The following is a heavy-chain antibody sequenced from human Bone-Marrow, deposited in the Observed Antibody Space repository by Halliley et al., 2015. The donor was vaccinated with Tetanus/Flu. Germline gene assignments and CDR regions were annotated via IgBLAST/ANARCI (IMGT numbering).Heavy chain of an antibody. Sequence: TLSLTCTVSGDSLKNYYWSWIRQPPGRALEWIGNIYYSGSTSYNPSLQSRVTISVDTSRSQFSLKLRSVTAADTAVYYCARRRDFSYGYFDFWGQGAQVTVSS. J-gene: IGHJ4*02. CDR3: ARRRDFSYGYFDF. D-gene: IGHD5-18*01. CDR1: GDSLKNYY. V-gene: IGHV4-59*01. CDR2: IYYSGST.